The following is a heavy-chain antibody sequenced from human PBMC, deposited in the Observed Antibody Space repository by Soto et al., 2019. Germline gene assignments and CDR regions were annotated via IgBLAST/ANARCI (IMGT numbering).Heavy chain of an antibody. CDR3: ARYRREAVAGYTLDN. J-gene: IGHJ4*02. V-gene: IGHV4-59*01. CDR2: VYNSGST. D-gene: IGHD6-13*01. CDR1: GGSISSNY. Sequence: SETLTLTCTVSGGSISSNYWTWIRQPPGKGLEWIGYVYNSGSTNYNPSLKSRVTISEDTSKSQFSLKVNSMTAADTAVYYCARYRREAVAGYTLDNWGQGILVTVSS.